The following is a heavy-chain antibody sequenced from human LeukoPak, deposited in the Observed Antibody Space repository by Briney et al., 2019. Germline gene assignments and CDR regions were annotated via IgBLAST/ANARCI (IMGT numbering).Heavy chain of an antibody. D-gene: IGHD6-6*01. J-gene: IGHJ4*02. V-gene: IGHV4-4*07. Sequence: KPSETLSLTCTVSGGSISNYYWSWIRQPAGKGLEWIGRIYSSGSTDYNPSLKSRLTMSIDTSKNQFSLKLSSVTAADTAVYYCARVSIGGGGDYWGQGTLVTVSS. CDR1: GGSISNYY. CDR3: ARVSIGGGGDY. CDR2: IYSSGST.